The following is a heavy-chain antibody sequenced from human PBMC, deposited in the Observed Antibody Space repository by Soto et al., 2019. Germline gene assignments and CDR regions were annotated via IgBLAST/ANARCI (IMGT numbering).Heavy chain of an antibody. CDR2: ISSSTSYI. CDR1: GFTFSSYR. CDR3: ARGETGYGDYVDY. V-gene: IGHV3-21*01. D-gene: IGHD4-17*01. J-gene: IGHJ4*02. Sequence: PGGSLRLSCAASGFTFSSYRMNWVRQAPGKGLEWVSSISSSTSYIYYADSLKGRFTISRDNAKNSLYLQMNSLRAEDTAVYYCARGETGYGDYVDYWGQGTLVTVSS.